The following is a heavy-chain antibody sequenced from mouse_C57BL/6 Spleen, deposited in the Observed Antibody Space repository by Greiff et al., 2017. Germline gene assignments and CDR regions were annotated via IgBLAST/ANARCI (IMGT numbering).Heavy chain of an antibody. V-gene: IGHV1-5*01. J-gene: IGHJ1*03. CDR3: RMVSHLYWYFDV. CDR2: IYPGNSDT. Sequence: VQLQQSGTVLARPGASVKMSCKTSGYTFTSYWMHWVKQRPGQGLEWIGAIYPGNSDTSYNQKFKGKAKLTAVTSDSTAYMELRTLTNEASAVYYCRMVSHLYWYFDVWGKGTTVTVSS. D-gene: IGHD2-2*01. CDR1: GYTFTSYW.